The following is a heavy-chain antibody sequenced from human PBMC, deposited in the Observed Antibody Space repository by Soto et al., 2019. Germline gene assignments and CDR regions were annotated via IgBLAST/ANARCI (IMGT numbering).Heavy chain of an antibody. Sequence: GSLRLSCAASGFTFSNCAMSWVRQAPGKGLEWVSAISGSGTGTYHADSVKGRFTISRDNSKNTLYLQMDSLRAEDTAVYFCAKGSGGSRPYYFDYWGQGTLVTVSS. V-gene: IGHV3-23*01. CDR3: AKGSGGSRPYYFDY. D-gene: IGHD2-15*01. CDR1: GFTFSNCA. J-gene: IGHJ4*02. CDR2: ISGSGTGT.